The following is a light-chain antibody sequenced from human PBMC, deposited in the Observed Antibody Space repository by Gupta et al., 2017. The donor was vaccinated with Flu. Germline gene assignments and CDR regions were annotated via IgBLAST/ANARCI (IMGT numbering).Light chain of an antibody. V-gene: IGLV3-21*02. CDR1: NIDSKS. J-gene: IGLJ3*02. CDR2: DDS. CDR3: QVWDSFSNPPIWV. Sequence: SYILTQPPSVSVAPGQTARITCTGNNIDSKSVHWYQQKPGQAPVLVVHDDSNRPSGIPGRFSGSNSGNPATLTLSRVEAGDEAEYYCQVWDSFSNPPIWVFGGGTKLTVL.